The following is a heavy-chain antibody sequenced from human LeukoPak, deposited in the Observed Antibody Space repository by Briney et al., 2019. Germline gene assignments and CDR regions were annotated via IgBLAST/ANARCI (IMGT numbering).Heavy chain of an antibody. Sequence: ASVKVSCKASGYTFTSYDINWVRQATGQGLEWMGWMNPNSGNTGYAQKFQGRVTMTRNTSISTAYMELSSLRSEDTAVYHCARVGSGWIYYYYGMDVWGQGTTVTVSS. CDR3: ARVGSGWIYYYYGMDV. D-gene: IGHD6-19*01. V-gene: IGHV1-8*01. CDR2: MNPNSGNT. CDR1: GYTFTSYD. J-gene: IGHJ6*02.